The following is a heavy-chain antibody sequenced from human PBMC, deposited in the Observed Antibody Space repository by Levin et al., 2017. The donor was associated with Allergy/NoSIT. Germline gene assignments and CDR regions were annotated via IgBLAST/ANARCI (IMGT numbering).Heavy chain of an antibody. Sequence: PGGSLRLSCAASGFTFSSYAMSWVRQAPGKGLEWVSAISGSGGSTYYADSVKGRFTISRDNSKNTLYLQMNSLRAEDTAVYYCAKDRTRIAARRGNWYFDLWGRGTLVTVSS. D-gene: IGHD6-6*01. V-gene: IGHV3-23*01. J-gene: IGHJ2*01. CDR1: GFTFSSYA. CDR3: AKDRTRIAARRGNWYFDL. CDR2: ISGSGGST.